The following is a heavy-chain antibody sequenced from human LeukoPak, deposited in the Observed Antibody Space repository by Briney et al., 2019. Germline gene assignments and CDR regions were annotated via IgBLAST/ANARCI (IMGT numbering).Heavy chain of an antibody. D-gene: IGHD2-15*01. Sequence: GGSLRLSCAASGFTFSSYAMSWVRQAPGKGLEWVSTISGSGGSTYYADSVKGRFTISRDNSKNTLYLQMNSLRAEDTAVYYCAKETTFLVVVAAQNPNWGQGTLVTVSS. V-gene: IGHV3-23*01. CDR3: AKETTFLVVVAAQNPN. CDR1: GFTFSSYA. CDR2: ISGSGGST. J-gene: IGHJ4*02.